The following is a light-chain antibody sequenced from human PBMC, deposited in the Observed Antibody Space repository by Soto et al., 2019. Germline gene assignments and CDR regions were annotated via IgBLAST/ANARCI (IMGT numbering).Light chain of an antibody. CDR3: QQLNSHPRT. J-gene: IGKJ2*01. CDR2: AAS. V-gene: IGKV1-17*01. Sequence: IQMTQSPSSLSASVGDRLSITCRASQVITNDLGWYQQKPGKAPKRLIYAASTLQSGVPSRFSGSGSGTEFTLTISSLQPEDFATYYCQQLNSHPRTFGQGTKLEIK. CDR1: QVITND.